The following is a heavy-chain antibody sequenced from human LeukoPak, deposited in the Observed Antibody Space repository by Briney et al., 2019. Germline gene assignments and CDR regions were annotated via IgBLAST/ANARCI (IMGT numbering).Heavy chain of an antibody. CDR3: AREESIAALLDDYYMDV. D-gene: IGHD6-6*01. CDR1: GFIFKKYW. V-gene: IGHV3-7*01. CDR2: IKEDGSET. Sequence: GGSLRLSCAASGFIFKKYWMNWVRQVPGKGLECLANIKEDGSETYYADSVKGRFTISRDNPKNLLFLQINSLRVEDTAVYYCAREESIAALLDDYYMDVWGKGTTVTVSS. J-gene: IGHJ6*03.